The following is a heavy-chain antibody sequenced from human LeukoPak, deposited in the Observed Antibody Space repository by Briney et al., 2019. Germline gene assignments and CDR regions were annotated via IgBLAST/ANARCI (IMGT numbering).Heavy chain of an antibody. CDR1: GGSFSGYY. D-gene: IGHD3-10*01. Sequence: PSETLSLTCAVYGGSFSGYYWSWIRQPPGKGLEWIGEINHSGSTNYNPSLKSRVTISVDTSKNQFPLKLSSVTAADTAVYYCARGRGWFGELRKRWFDPWGQGTLVTVSS. CDR3: ARGRGWFGELRKRWFDP. J-gene: IGHJ5*02. V-gene: IGHV4-34*01. CDR2: INHSGST.